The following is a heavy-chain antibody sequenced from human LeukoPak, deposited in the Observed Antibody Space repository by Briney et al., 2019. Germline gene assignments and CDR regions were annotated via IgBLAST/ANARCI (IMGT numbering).Heavy chain of an antibody. Sequence: PGGSLRLSCAASGFNFSSYWMHWVRQAPGKGLVWISRINYDGTTTSCADSVKGRFTISRDNAKNSLYLQMNSLRAEDTAVYYCARDFAIWGQGTMVTVSS. J-gene: IGHJ3*02. CDR3: ARDFAI. V-gene: IGHV3-74*01. CDR2: INYDGTTT. CDR1: GFNFSSYW.